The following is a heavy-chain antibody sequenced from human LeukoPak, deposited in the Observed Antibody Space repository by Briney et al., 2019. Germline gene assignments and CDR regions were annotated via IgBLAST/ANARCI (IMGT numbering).Heavy chain of an antibody. Sequence: GGSLRLSCAASGFTFDDYGMSWVRQAPGKGLEWVSGINWNGGSTGYADSVKGRFTISRDNAKNSLYLQMNSLRAEDTAVYYCAKDPHSEQPYYFDHWGQGTLVTVSS. CDR2: INWNGGST. D-gene: IGHD6-13*01. CDR1: GFTFDDYG. CDR3: AKDPHSEQPYYFDH. J-gene: IGHJ4*02. V-gene: IGHV3-20*04.